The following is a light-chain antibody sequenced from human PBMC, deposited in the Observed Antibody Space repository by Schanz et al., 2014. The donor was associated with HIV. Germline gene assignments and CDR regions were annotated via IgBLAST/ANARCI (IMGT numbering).Light chain of an antibody. CDR1: QTVSNN. J-gene: IGKJ3*01. CDR2: GAS. CDR3: QQRSNWPPFT. Sequence: EIVLTQSPGTLSLSPGERATLSCRASQTVSNNLAWYQQKPGQAPRLLIYGASNRATGIPARFSGSGSGTDFTLTISSLEPEDFAVYYCQQRSNWPPFTFGPGTKVDIK. V-gene: IGKV3-11*01.